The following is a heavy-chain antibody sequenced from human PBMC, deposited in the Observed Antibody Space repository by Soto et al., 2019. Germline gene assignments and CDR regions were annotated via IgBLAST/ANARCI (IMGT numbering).Heavy chain of an antibody. Sequence: SENRAHSYTGYCGFCSGYSRRAIRQPPGKGLEWIGEINHSGSSNYNPSLKSRVTISVDTSKNQFSLKLSSVTAADTAVYYCARHQRHSSSYVDPWGHGTLVTVS. V-gene: IGHV4-34*01. J-gene: IGHJ5*02. CDR1: CGFCSGYS. CDR3: ARHQRHSSSYVDP. D-gene: IGHD6-13*01. CDR2: INHSGSS.